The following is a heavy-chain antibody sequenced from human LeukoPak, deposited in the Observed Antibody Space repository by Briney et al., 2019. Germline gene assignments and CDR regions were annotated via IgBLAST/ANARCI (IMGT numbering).Heavy chain of an antibody. Sequence: PRGSLRLSCAASALTFSRYAMSWVRQAPGKGLEWVSAISGSGGSTYYADSVKGRFTISRDNSKNTLYLQMNSLRAEDTAVYYCAKDLRYSYGSTFDYWGQGTLVTVSS. CDR3: AKDLRYSYGSTFDY. CDR2: ISGSGGST. V-gene: IGHV3-23*01. J-gene: IGHJ4*02. CDR1: ALTFSRYA. D-gene: IGHD5-18*01.